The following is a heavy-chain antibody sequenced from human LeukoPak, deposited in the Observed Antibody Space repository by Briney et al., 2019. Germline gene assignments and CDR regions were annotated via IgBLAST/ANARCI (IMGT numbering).Heavy chain of an antibody. CDR2: LYSGGNT. V-gene: IGHV3-53*01. CDR3: AREPHFYDILTGYSPGGMDV. Sequence: GGSLRLSCAVSGFTVSSNYMSWVRQAPGKGLEWVSVLYSGGNTYYADSVKGRFTISRDNSKNTLYLQMNSLRAEDTAVYYCAREPHFYDILTGYSPGGMDVWGQGTTVTVSS. D-gene: IGHD3-9*01. CDR1: GFTVSSNY. J-gene: IGHJ6*02.